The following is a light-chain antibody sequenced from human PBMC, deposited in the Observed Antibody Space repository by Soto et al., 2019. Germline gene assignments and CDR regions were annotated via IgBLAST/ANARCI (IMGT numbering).Light chain of an antibody. Sequence: EVVLTQSPGTLSLSPGESATLSCRASQSVRGNYFAWYQQRPGQAPRLLVYGPSVRDAGIPDRFRGSGSRTDFNLSINRVEPEDFAVYYCHQFGMSPFTFGPGTTLYIK. J-gene: IGKJ3*01. CDR3: HQFGMSPFT. V-gene: IGKV3-20*01. CDR2: GPS. CDR1: QSVRGNY.